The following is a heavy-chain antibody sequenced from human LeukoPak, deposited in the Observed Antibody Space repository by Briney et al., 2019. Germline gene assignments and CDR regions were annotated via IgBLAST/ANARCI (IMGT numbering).Heavy chain of an antibody. CDR3: ARTSFYCGGDCYSNEFDY. D-gene: IGHD2-21*02. Sequence: ASVKVSCKASGYTFTSYGINWVRQAPGQGLEWMGWISAYNGNTNYAQKLQGRVTMTTDTSTSTAYMELRSLRSDDTAVYYCARTSFYCGGDCYSNEFDYWGQGTLVTVSS. CDR2: ISAYNGNT. CDR1: GYTFTSYG. J-gene: IGHJ4*02. V-gene: IGHV1-18*01.